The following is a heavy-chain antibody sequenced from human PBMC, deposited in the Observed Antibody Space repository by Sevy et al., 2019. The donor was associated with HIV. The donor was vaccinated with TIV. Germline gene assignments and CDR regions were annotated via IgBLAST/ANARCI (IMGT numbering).Heavy chain of an antibody. D-gene: IGHD5-18*01. CDR2: ISSSSSYI. Sequence: GGSLRLSCAASGFTFSSYSMNWVRQAPGKGLEWVSSISSSSSYIYYADSVKGRFTISRDNAKNSLYLQMNSVGAEDTAVYYCARGGLRGYSYGPWGQGTLVTVSS. CDR3: ARGGLRGYSYGP. CDR1: GFTFSSYS. J-gene: IGHJ4*02. V-gene: IGHV3-21*01.